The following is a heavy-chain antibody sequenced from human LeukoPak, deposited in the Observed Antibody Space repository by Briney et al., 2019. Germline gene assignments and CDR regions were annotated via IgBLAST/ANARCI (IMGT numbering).Heavy chain of an antibody. J-gene: IGHJ6*02. D-gene: IGHD3-10*01. CDR2: ISSSSSYI. V-gene: IGHV3-21*04. Sequence: PGGSLRLSCAASGFTFSSYSMNWVRQAPGKGLEWVSSISSSSSYIYYADSVKGRFTISRDNAKNSLYLQMNSLRAEDTAVYYCAREVTMVRGVIERYYGMDVWGQGTTVTVSS. CDR1: GFTFSSYS. CDR3: AREVTMVRGVIERYYGMDV.